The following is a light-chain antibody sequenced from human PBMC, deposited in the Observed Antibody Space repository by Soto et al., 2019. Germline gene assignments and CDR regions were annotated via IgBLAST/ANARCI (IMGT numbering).Light chain of an antibody. CDR3: QQSYSTPELT. J-gene: IGKJ4*01. Sequence: DIQMTQSPSSLSASVGDRVTITCRASQSISSYLNWYQQKPGKAPKLLLYAASSLQSGVPSRFSGSGSGTDFTLTISSLQPEYFATYYCQQSYSTPELTFGGGTWVEIK. CDR1: QSISSY. CDR2: AAS. V-gene: IGKV1-39*01.